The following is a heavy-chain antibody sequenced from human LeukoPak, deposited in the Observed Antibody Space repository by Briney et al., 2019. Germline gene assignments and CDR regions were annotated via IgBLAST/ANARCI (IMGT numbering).Heavy chain of an antibody. V-gene: IGHV3-21*01. CDR2: ISSSSSYI. CDR1: GGAISSSS. J-gene: IGHJ4*02. CDR3: ARQVSSSSRGPFDS. Sequence: ETLSLTCTVSGGAISSSSYYWGWIRQPPGKGLEWVSSISSSSSYIYYADSVKGRFTISRDNAKNSLYLQMNSLRAEDTAVYYCARQVSSSSRGPFDSWGQGTLVTVSS. D-gene: IGHD6-13*01.